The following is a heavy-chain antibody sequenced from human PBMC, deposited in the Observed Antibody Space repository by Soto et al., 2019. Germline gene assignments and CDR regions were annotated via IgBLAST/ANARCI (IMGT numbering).Heavy chain of an antibody. V-gene: IGHV4-34*01. CDR1: AGYSSAYY. J-gene: IGHJ5*02. D-gene: IGHD6-13*01. CDR2: INHSGST. Sequence: SDTWSLTRAVYAGYSSAYYWSWIRQPPGKGLEWIGEINHSGSTNYNPSLKSRVTISVDTSKNQFSLKLSSVTAADTAVYYCARGLAAAGTKIRWFDAWGQGTLFTVSS. CDR3: ARGLAAAGTKIRWFDA.